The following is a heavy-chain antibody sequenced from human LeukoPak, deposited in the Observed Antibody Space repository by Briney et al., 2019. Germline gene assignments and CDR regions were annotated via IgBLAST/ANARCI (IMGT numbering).Heavy chain of an antibody. D-gene: IGHD3-10*01. V-gene: IGHV4-30-2*01. J-gene: IGHJ5*02. Sequence: SETLSLTCAASGGSISSGGYSWSWIRQPPGKGLEWIGYIYHSGSTYYNPSLKSRVTISVDRSKNQFSLKLSSVTAADTAVYYCARSFVRSRYGSDPHNWFDPWGQGTLVTVSS. CDR1: GGSISSGGYS. CDR3: ARSFVRSRYGSDPHNWFDP. CDR2: IYHSGST.